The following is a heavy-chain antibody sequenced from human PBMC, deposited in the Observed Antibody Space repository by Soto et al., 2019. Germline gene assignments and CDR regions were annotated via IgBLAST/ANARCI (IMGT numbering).Heavy chain of an antibody. CDR2: IFHNENA. J-gene: IGHJ4*01. D-gene: IGHD2-15*01. CDR3: ARAHAPTLPFDY. CDR1: GGSMRNVY. V-gene: IGHV4-59*01. Sequence: SETLSLTXTVSGGSMRNVYWSWIQQPPGKRLEWSGFIFHNENAKYKHSLKSRVTISIDTSKSQFSLSLDSVTAADTAVYFCARAHAPTLPFDYWGPGTLVTVSS.